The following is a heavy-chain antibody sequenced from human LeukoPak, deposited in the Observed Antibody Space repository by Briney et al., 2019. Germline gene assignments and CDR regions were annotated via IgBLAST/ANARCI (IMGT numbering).Heavy chain of an antibody. CDR1: GFTFSSYA. J-gene: IGHJ4*02. D-gene: IGHD1-26*01. V-gene: IGHV3-23*01. CDR3: AKSPSIVGATTFDY. CDR2: ISGSGGST. Sequence: GGSLRLSCAASGFTFSSYAMSWVRQAPGKGLDWVSAISGSGGSTYYADSVKGRFTISRDNSKNTLYLQMNSLRAEDTAVYYCAKSPSIVGATTFDYWGQGTLVTVSS.